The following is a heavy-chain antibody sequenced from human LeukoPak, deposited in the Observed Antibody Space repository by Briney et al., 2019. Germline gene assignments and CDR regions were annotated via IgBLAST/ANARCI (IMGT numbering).Heavy chain of an antibody. Sequence: PGGSLRLSCAASGFTFSSYAMSWVRQAPGKGLEWVSAITGSAQSTYYADSVRGRYTISRDNSKNTLYLQMNSLRAEDTAVYYCAKELSGYPDYQWDYWGQGTLVTVSS. J-gene: IGHJ4*02. CDR2: ITGSAQST. CDR3: AKELSGYPDYQWDY. D-gene: IGHD3-22*01. CDR1: GFTFSSYA. V-gene: IGHV3-23*01.